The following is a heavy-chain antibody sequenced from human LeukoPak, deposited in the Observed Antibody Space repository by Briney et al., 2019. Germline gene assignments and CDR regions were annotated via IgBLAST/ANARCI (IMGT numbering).Heavy chain of an antibody. CDR1: GYTFTSYD. CDR2: MNPNSGNT. CDR3: ARDSSGYSSGWLDY. Sequence: APVKVSCKASGYTFTSYDINWVRQATGQGLEWMGWMNPNSGNTGYAQKFQGRVTITRNTSISTAYMELSSLRSEDTAVYYCARDSSGYSSGWLDYWGQGTLVTVSS. D-gene: IGHD6-19*01. J-gene: IGHJ4*02. V-gene: IGHV1-8*03.